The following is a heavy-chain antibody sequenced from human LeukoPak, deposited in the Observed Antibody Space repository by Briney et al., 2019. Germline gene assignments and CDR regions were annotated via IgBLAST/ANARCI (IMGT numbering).Heavy chain of an antibody. J-gene: IGHJ4*02. D-gene: IGHD3-10*01. Sequence: ASVKVSCKASGYTFTDYYMHWVRQAPGQGLEWMGWINPNSGGTNYAQKFQGRVTMTRDTSISTAYMELSRLSSDDTAVYYCARDRQGITMVRGVITLFDYWGQGTLVTVSS. V-gene: IGHV1-2*02. CDR1: GYTFTDYY. CDR2: INPNSGGT. CDR3: ARDRQGITMVRGVITLFDY.